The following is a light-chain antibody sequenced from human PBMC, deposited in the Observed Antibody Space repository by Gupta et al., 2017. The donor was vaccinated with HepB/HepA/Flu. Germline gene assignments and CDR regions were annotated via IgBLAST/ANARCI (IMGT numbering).Light chain of an antibody. Sequence: QSVLTQPPSASGTPGQRVTISCSGSSSNVGRDNVYWYQQLLGTAPKLLIYNDDQRPSVVPDRFSGSKSGTSASLSISGLRSEDEADYYCAAWDNSLSGYVFGTGTWVTVL. CDR1: SSNVGRDN. V-gene: IGLV1-47*02. J-gene: IGLJ1*01. CDR3: AAWDNSLSGYV. CDR2: NDD.